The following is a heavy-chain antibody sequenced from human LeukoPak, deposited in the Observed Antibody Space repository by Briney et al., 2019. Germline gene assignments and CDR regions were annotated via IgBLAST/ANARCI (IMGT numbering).Heavy chain of an antibody. Sequence: SVKVSCKASGYTLTDYFMHGVRQAAGQEVDGMGWINPNSCGTNYPHKLQGRVTMTRETSLNTAYMELSRLRSADTPVYYCARDRGGVTIFEADYWGQGTLVTASP. J-gene: IGHJ4*02. CDR2: INPNSCGT. CDR1: GYTLTDYF. D-gene: IGHD3-3*01. V-gene: IGHV1-2*02. CDR3: ARDRGGVTIFEADY.